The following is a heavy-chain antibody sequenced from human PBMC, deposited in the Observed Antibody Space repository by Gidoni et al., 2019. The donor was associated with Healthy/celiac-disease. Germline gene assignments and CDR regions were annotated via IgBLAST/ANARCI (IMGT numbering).Heavy chain of an antibody. CDR2: ISYDGSNK. Sequence: QVQLVESGGGVVHPGTSLSLSCAASGFNFSSYAMHWVRQAPGKGLEWVAVISYDGSNKYYAESVKGRFTISRDNTKNTLYLQMNSLRAEDTAVYYCARAESIAARPFFLDYWGQGTLVTVSS. V-gene: IGHV3-30*04. CDR3: ARAESIAARPFFLDY. D-gene: IGHD6-6*01. J-gene: IGHJ4*02. CDR1: GFNFSSYA.